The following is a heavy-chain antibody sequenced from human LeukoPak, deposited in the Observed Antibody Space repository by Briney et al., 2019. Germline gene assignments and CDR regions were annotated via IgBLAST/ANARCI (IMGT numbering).Heavy chain of an antibody. CDR2: ISGSGGST. J-gene: IGHJ6*03. CDR3: AKLYDSSGYYYYYYMDV. CDR1: GFTFSSYA. V-gene: IGHV3-23*01. D-gene: IGHD3-22*01. Sequence: GGSLRLSCAASGFTFSSYAMSWARQAPGKGLEWVSAISGSGGSTYYADSVKGRFTISRDNSKNTLYLQMNSLRAEDTAVYYCAKLYDSSGYYYYYYMDVWGKGTTVTVSS.